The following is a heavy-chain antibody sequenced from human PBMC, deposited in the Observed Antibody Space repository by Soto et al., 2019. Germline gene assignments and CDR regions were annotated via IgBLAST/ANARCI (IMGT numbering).Heavy chain of an antibody. CDR2: ISAYNGNT. V-gene: IGHV1-18*01. CDR3: ARGTTVTTRYYYYYYMDV. J-gene: IGHJ6*03. D-gene: IGHD4-17*01. CDR1: GYTFTSYG. Sequence: QVQLVQSGAEVKKPGASVKVSCKASGYTFTSYGISWVRQAPGQGLEWMGWISAYNGNTNYAQKLQGRVTMTTDTSTRTAYMELRSLRSDDTAVYYCARGTTVTTRYYYYYYMDVWGKGTTVTVSS.